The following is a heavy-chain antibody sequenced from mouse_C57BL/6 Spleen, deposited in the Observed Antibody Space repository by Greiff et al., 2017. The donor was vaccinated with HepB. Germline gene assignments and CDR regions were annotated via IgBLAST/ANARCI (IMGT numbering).Heavy chain of an antibody. J-gene: IGHJ3*01. V-gene: IGHV2-5*01. CDR2: IWRGGST. CDR1: GFSLTSYG. CDR3: AKDIYYDSPFAY. Sequence: VMLVESGPGLVQPSQSLSITCPVSGFSLTSYGVHWVRQSPGKGLEWLGVIWRGGSTDYNAAFMSRLSITKDNSKSQVFFKMNSLQADDTAIYYCAKDIYYDSPFAYWGQGTLVTVSA. D-gene: IGHD2-4*01.